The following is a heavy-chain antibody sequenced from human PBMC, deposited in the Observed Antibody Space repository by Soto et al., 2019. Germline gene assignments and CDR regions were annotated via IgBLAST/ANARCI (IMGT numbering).Heavy chain of an antibody. CDR1: GFTFSSYG. V-gene: IGHV3-33*01. D-gene: IGHD3-16*01. CDR3: ARDPQLMITFVGRDACDI. Sequence: QVQLVVSGGGVVQPGRSLRLSCAASGFTFSSYGMHWVRQAPGKGLEWVAVIWYDGSNKYYADSVQGRFTISRDNSKNKLSLKMNSLRAEDTAVYYCARDPQLMITFVGRDACDICGQGTMDTVSS. J-gene: IGHJ3*02. CDR2: IWYDGSNK.